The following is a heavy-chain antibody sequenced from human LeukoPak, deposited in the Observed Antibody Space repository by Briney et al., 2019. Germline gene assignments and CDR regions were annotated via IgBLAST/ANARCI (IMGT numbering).Heavy chain of an antibody. CDR1: GFTFSSYG. CDR2: ISYDGSNK. CDR3: AKDRGVGFGEV. D-gene: IGHD3-10*01. Sequence: GRSLRLSCAASGFTFSSYGMHWVRQAPGKGLEWVAVISYDGSNKYYADSVKGRFTISRDNSKNTLYLQLDSLRAEDTAVYYCAKDRGVGFGEVWGQGTLVTVSS. V-gene: IGHV3-30*18. J-gene: IGHJ4*02.